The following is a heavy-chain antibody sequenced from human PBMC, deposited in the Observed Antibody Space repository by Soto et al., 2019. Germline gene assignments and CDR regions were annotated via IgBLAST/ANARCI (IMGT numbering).Heavy chain of an antibody. CDR3: AIDVRGNYYYYGMDV. CDR1: GGSISSGGYY. CDR2: IYYSGST. D-gene: IGHD1-26*01. V-gene: IGHV4-31*11. J-gene: IGHJ6*02. Sequence: SETLSLTCAVSGGSISSGGYYWSWIRQHPGKGLEWIGYIYYSGSTYYNPSLKSRVTISVDTSKNQFSLKLSYVTAADTAVYYCAIDVRGNYYYYGMDVWGQGTPVTVYS.